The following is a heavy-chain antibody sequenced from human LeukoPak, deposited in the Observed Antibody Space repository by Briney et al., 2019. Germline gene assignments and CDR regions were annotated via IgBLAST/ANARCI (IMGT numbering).Heavy chain of an antibody. D-gene: IGHD4-17*01. J-gene: IGHJ4*01. CDR3: ARGEVYYGDYEGFDY. Sequence: ASVKVSCKASGYTFTSYGISWVRQAPGQGLEWMGWISAYNGNTNYAQKLQGRVTMTTDTSTSTAYMELRSLRSDDTAVYYCARGEVYYGDYEGFDYWGQGTLVTVSS. CDR2: ISAYNGNT. V-gene: IGHV1-18*01. CDR1: GYTFTSYG.